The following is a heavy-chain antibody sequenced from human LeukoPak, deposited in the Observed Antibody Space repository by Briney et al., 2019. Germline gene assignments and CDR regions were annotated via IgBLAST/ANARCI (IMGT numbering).Heavy chain of an antibody. Sequence: PGRSLRLSCAASGFTFSSYGMHWVRQAPGKGLEWVAVISYDGSNKYYADSVKGRFTISRDNSKNTLYLQMNSLRAEDTAVYYCARDPYGSGSYYNYWGQGTLVTVSS. V-gene: IGHV3-30*03. J-gene: IGHJ4*02. CDR3: ARDPYGSGSYYNY. CDR1: GFTFSSYG. CDR2: ISYDGSNK. D-gene: IGHD3-10*01.